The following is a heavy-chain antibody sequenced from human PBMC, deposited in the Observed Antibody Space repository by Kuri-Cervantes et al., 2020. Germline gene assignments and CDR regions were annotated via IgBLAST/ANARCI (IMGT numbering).Heavy chain of an antibody. J-gene: IGHJ3*02. D-gene: IGHD1-1*01. V-gene: IGHV4-30-4*08. Sequence: SETLSLTCTVSGGSISSGDYYWSWIRQPPGKGLEWIGYIYYSGSTYYNPSLKSRVTISVDTSKNQFSLKLNSVTASDTAMYYCARVTMGTGAWTDDAFDIWGQGTMVTVSS. CDR2: IYYSGST. CDR1: GGSISSGDYY. CDR3: ARVTMGTGAWTDDAFDI.